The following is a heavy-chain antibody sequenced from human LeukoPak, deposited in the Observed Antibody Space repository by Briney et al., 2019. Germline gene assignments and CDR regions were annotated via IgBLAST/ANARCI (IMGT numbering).Heavy chain of an antibody. J-gene: IGHJ4*02. CDR3: ARGVEPLAANTLAY. D-gene: IGHD1-14*01. V-gene: IGHV3-23*01. Sequence: GGSLRLSCAASGFTFSSYAMNWVRQAPGKGLEWVSGISGSGGSTNYADSVEGRFTVSRDNSNNTVYLQMNSLRADDTAVYYCARGVEPLAANTLAYWGQGTLVTVSS. CDR1: GFTFSSYA. CDR2: ISGSGGST.